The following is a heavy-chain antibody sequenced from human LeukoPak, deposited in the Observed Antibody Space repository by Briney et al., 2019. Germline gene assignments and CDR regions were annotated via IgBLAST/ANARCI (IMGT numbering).Heavy chain of an antibody. Sequence: GGSLRLSCAGSGFIFSNYWVHWVRQAPGKGLVWVSRINTDGSRTDYADSVKGRFTISRDNAKNTLYLQMNSLSAEDTAVYYCARSMGGSRGFWGQGTLVTVSS. J-gene: IGHJ4*02. D-gene: IGHD1-26*01. CDR2: INTDGSRT. CDR1: GFIFSNYW. CDR3: ARSMGGSRGF. V-gene: IGHV3-74*01.